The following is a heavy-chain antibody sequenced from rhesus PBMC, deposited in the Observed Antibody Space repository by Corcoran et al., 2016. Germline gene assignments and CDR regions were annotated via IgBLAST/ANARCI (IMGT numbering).Heavy chain of an antibody. J-gene: IGHJ5-1*01. CDR2: IYGNRAST. D-gene: IGHD7-45*01. Sequence: QVQLQESGPGLVKPSETLSLTCPVSGGSISGYYYWSWIRQPPGKGLEWIGGIYGNRASTYYNPSLKSRVTSSKDTSKSQFSLKLSSVTAADTAVYYCARLLGTRFDVWGPGVLVTVSS. V-gene: IGHV4-143*01. CDR3: ARLLGTRFDV. CDR1: GGSISGYYY.